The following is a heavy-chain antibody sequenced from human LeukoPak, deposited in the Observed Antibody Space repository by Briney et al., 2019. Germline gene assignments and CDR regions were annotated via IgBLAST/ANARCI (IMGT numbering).Heavy chain of an antibody. J-gene: IGHJ4*02. CDR2: IYSGGST. D-gene: IGHD4-11*01. CDR1: GFTVSSNY. CDR3: AREARRVDYTVSDY. V-gene: IGHV3-53*01. Sequence: GGSLRLSCAASGFTVSSNYMSWVRQAPGKGLEWVSVIYSGGSTYYADSVKGRFSISRDNSKNTLYLQMSSLRAEDTAVYYCAREARRVDYTVSDYWGQGTLVTVSS.